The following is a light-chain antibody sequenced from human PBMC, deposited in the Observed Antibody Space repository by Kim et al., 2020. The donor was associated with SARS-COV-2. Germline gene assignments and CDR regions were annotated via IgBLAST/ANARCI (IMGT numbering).Light chain of an antibody. CDR3: LQRGDWPLS. Sequence: LSPGERATLSCRASQSVSTYLAWYQQKPGQAPRLLIYDASNRATGIPVRFSGSGSGTDFTLTISSLEPEDFAVYYCLQRGDWPLSFGGGTKVDIK. CDR2: DAS. V-gene: IGKV3-11*01. J-gene: IGKJ4*01. CDR1: QSVSTY.